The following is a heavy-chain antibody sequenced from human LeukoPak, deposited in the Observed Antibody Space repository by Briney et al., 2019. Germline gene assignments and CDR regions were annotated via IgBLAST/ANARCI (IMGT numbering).Heavy chain of an antibody. V-gene: IGHV3-30-3*01. CDR3: ARDRDYAFDS. CDR2: ISYHGINK. CDR1: GFAFNDYN. Sequence: GGSLRLSCAASGFAFNDYNMHWVRQAPGKGLEWVAFISYHGINKNDADSVKGRFTISRDDAKNSLYLQMNSLRDEDTAVYYCARDRDYAFDSWGQGTLVSVSS. D-gene: IGHD4-17*01. J-gene: IGHJ4*02.